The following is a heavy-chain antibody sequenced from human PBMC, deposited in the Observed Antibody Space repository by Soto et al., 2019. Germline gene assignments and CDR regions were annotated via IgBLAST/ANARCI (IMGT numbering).Heavy chain of an antibody. V-gene: IGHV1-18*01. J-gene: IGHJ3*02. Sequence: SGRVADQGSGYPFTEYGISWLRQAPGQGLERRGWISAYNGNTNYAQKLQGRVPMTTDTSASTAYMELSSLRSEDTAVYYCATAIADDAFDILGRGTMVTVSS. D-gene: IGHD2-2*01. CDR1: GYPFTEYG. CDR2: ISAYNGNT. CDR3: ATAIADDAFDI.